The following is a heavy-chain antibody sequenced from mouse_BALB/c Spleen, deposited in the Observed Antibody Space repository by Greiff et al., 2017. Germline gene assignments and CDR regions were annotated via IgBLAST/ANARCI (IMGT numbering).Heavy chain of an antibody. D-gene: IGHD1-1*01. CDR2: INTNNGGT. CDR1: GYTFTEYT. V-gene: IGHV1-18*01. CDR3: TRADGRSTGYAMDY. Sequence: VQLQQSGPELVKPGASVKLSCKTSGYTFTEYTMHWVKQSHGKRLEWIGGINTNNGGTSYNQKFKGKATLTVDKSSTTAYMELRSLTSEDSAVYYCTRADGRSTGYAMDYWGQGTSVTVSA. J-gene: IGHJ4*01.